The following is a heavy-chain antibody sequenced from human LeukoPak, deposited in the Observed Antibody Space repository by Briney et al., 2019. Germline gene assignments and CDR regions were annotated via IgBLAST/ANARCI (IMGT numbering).Heavy chain of an antibody. CDR1: GGSISSYY. D-gene: IGHD4-23*01. CDR2: IFHSGST. J-gene: IGHJ4*02. CDR3: ARDSNYGGNSNFDY. Sequence: SETLSLTCTVSGGSISSYYWNWIRQPPGKGLEWIGYIFHSGSTNYNPSLKSRVTMSVDTSKNQFSLKVSSVTAADTAVYYCARDSNYGGNSNFDYWGQGTLVTVSS. V-gene: IGHV4-59*12.